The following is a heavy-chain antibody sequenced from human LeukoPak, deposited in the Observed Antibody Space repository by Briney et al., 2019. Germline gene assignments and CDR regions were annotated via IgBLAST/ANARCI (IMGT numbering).Heavy chain of an antibody. CDR3: ARLSSSWSNCFDY. J-gene: IGHJ4*02. D-gene: IGHD6-13*01. Sequence: GESLKISCKGSGYSFTSYWIGWVRQIPGKGLEMMGIIYPGDSDTRYSPSFQGQVTISADKSISTAYLQWSSLKASDTAMYYCARLSSSWSNCFDYWGQGTLVTVSS. CDR2: IYPGDSDT. V-gene: IGHV5-51*01. CDR1: GYSFTSYW.